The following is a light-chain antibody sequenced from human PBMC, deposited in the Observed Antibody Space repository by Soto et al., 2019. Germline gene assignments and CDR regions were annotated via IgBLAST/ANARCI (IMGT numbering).Light chain of an antibody. J-gene: IGKJ1*01. Sequence: DIQMTQSPSTLSASIGDRVTITCRASRTVLSWVAWYQQKPGKAPKVLIFQASSLESGVPSRFSGSGYGTEFTLTISSLQPDDFATYYCQQYDSYSPTFGQGTKVDIK. CDR2: QAS. CDR3: QQYDSYSPT. CDR1: RTVLSW. V-gene: IGKV1-5*03.